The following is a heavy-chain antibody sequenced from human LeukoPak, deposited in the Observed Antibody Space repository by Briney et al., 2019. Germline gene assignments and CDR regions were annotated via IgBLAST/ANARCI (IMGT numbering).Heavy chain of an antibody. V-gene: IGHV3-30*18. J-gene: IGHJ6*03. CDR2: ISYDGSNK. D-gene: IGHD3-10*01. Sequence: PGGSLRLSCVASGFTLRSYGMHWVRQAPGKGLEWVAAISYDGSNKYYVDSVKGRFTISRDNSKNTLYLQMNSLRAEVTAVYYCAKDGGITMVRAYMDVWGKGTTVTISS. CDR1: GFTLRSYG. CDR3: AKDGGITMVRAYMDV.